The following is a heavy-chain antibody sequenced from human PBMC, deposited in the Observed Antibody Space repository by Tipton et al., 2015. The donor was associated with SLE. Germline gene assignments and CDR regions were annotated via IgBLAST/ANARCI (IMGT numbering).Heavy chain of an antibody. V-gene: IGHV4-34*01. D-gene: IGHD3-16*01. CDR3: ARGVSGYYFYSYMDV. CDR2: IDRDGSP. CDR1: RGSLTGYS. Sequence: GLVKPSETLSLVCVVNRGSLTGYSWNWIRQFPGKGLEWIGEIDRDGSPNYKSPLRNRVTMSVDRSGNQSSLRLTSVTAADTAVYYCARGVSGYYFYSYMDVWGKGTTVTISS. J-gene: IGHJ6*03.